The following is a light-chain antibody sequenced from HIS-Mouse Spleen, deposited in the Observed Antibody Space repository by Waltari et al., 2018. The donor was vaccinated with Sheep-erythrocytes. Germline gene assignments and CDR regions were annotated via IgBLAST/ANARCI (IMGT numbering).Light chain of an antibody. J-gene: IGKJ3*01. CDR2: AAS. CDR1: QSISSY. CDR3: QQSYSTPQFT. V-gene: IGKV1-39*01. Sequence: DIQMTQSPSSLSASLGDRVTITCRASQSISSYLNWYQQKPGKAPKLLIYAASSLQSGVPSRFSGSRSATDFTLTISSLQPEDFATYYCQQSYSTPQFTFGPGTKVDIK.